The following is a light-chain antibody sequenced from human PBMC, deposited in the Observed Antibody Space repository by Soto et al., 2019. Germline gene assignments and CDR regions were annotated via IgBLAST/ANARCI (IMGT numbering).Light chain of an antibody. CDR3: QQYCTSGPT. J-gene: IGKJ1*01. CDR1: QSVSSSY. CDR2: GAS. V-gene: IGKV3-20*01. Sequence: EIVLPQSPGTLSLSPGERATLSCRPSQSVSSSYLAWYQQKPGQAPRLLISGASSRATGIPDRFSGSGSGTDFTLTISRLEPEDFAVEYWQQYCTSGPTFGQGTKVEIK.